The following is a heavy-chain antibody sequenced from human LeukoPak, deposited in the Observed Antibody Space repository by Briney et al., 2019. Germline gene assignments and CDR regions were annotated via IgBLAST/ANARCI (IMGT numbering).Heavy chain of an antibody. CDR2: IKQDGSEK. Sequence: GGSLRLSCAASGFTFSNYWMSWVRQAPGKGLEWVANIKQDGSEKYYVDSVKGRFTISRDNAKNSLYLQMNSLRAEDTAVYYCARAEGDYYYYFYMDVWGKGTTVTVSS. V-gene: IGHV3-7*01. CDR1: GFTFSNYW. J-gene: IGHJ6*03. CDR3: ARAEGDYYYYFYMDV.